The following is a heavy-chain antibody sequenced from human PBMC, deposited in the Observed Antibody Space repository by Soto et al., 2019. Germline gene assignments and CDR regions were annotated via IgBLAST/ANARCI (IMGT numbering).Heavy chain of an antibody. CDR2: FSAGGRA. V-gene: IGHV3-23*01. J-gene: IGHJ4*02. CDR1: GFSFNTYA. Sequence: EVQLLESGGALVRPGGSLRLSCAASGFSFNTYALSWVRQAPGKGLEWVSTFSAGGRAYYAASMQGRFTIARDSYQDTVHLQISDLRPEDTAVYYCAKESLPEHYGDTLFDYWGQGTRVTVSS. D-gene: IGHD4-17*01. CDR3: AKESLPEHYGDTLFDY.